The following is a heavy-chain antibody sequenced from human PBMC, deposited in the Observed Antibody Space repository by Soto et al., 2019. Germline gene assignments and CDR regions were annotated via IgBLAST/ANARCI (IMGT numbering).Heavy chain of an antibody. D-gene: IGHD6-13*01. CDR3: AKDQTSEGKIAAAGVYGMDV. J-gene: IGHJ6*02. CDR2: ISGSGGST. V-gene: IGHV3-23*01. Sequence: PGGSLRLSCAASGFTFSSYAMSWVRQAPGKGLEWVSAISGSGGSTYYADSVKGRFTISRDNSKNTLYLQMNSLRAEDTAVYYCAKDQTSEGKIAAAGVYGMDVWGQGTTVTVSS. CDR1: GFTFSSYA.